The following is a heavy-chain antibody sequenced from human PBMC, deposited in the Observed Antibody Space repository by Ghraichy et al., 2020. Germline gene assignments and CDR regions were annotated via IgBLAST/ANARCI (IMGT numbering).Heavy chain of an antibody. V-gene: IGHV4-34*01. CDR1: GGSFSGYY. D-gene: IGHD3-10*01. J-gene: IGHJ3*02. CDR2: INHSGST. Sequence: SETLSLTCAVYGGSFSGYYWSWIRQPPGKGLEWIGEINHSGSTNYNPSLKSRVTISVDTSKNQFSLKLSSVTAADTAVYYCARRGFRARQYRRASDAFDIWGQGTMVTVSS. CDR3: ARRGFRARQYRRASDAFDI.